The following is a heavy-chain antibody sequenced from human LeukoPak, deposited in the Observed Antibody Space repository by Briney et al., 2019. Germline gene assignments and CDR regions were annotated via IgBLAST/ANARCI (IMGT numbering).Heavy chain of an antibody. CDR2: IYSGGST. J-gene: IGHJ4*02. V-gene: IGHV3-66*01. CDR3: ARELHSSGYPYFDY. CDR1: GFTFSSYG. Sequence: PGGSLRLSCAASGFTFSSYGMSWVRQAPGKGLEWVSVIYSGGSTYYADSVKGRFTISRDNSKNTLYLQMNSLRAEDTAVYYCARELHSSGYPYFDYWGQGTLVTVSS. D-gene: IGHD3-22*01.